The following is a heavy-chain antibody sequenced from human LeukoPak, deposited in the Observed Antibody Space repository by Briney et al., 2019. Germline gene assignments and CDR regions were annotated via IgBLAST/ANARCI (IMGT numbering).Heavy chain of an antibody. Sequence: KTGGSLRLSCAASGFTFSSYSMNWVRQAPGKGLEWVSSIRSSGSYIYYADSVKGRFTISRDNAKNSLYLQMNSLRAEDTAVCYCARDFENDFWSGYFPDYWLEGTMV. V-gene: IGHV3-21*01. CDR3: ARDFENDFWSGYFPDY. D-gene: IGHD3-3*01. CDR1: GFTFSSYS. J-gene: IGHJ4*02. CDR2: IRSSGSYI.